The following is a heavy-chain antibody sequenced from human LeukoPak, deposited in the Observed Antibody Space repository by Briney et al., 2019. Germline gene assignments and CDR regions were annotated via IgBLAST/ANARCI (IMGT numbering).Heavy chain of an antibody. V-gene: IGHV3-23*01. CDR3: AKNRDGYHAFDI. CDR2: IAGSGDST. D-gene: IGHD5-24*01. CDR1: GFTFSSYV. J-gene: IGHJ3*02. Sequence: GGSLRLSCAASGFTFSSYVMSLVRQAPGKGLEWVSAIAGSGDSTYYADSVKGRFTISRDNSKNTLYLQMNSLRAEDTAVYYCAKNRDGYHAFDIWGQGTMVTVSS.